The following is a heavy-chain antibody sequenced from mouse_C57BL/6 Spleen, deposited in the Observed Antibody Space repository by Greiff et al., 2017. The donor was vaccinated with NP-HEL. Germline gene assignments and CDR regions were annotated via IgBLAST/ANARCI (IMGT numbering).Heavy chain of an antibody. CDR1: GYTFTSYW. CDR3: AKDYYGSLPY. V-gene: IGHV1-72*01. Sequence: QQSCKASGYTFTSYWMHWVKQRPGRGLEWIGRIDPNSGGTKYNEKFKSKATLTVDKLSSTAYMQLSSLTSEDSAVYYCAKDYYGSLPYWGQGTTLTVSS. J-gene: IGHJ2*01. D-gene: IGHD1-1*01. CDR2: IDPNSGGT.